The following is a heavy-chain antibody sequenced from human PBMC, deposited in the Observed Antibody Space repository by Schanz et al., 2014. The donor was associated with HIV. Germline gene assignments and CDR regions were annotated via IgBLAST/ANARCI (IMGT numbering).Heavy chain of an antibody. CDR1: GFTFGDYA. CDR3: ARGGIWEWDQPDFDY. CDR2: ISYDGNTK. J-gene: IGHJ4*02. V-gene: IGHV3-30*03. Sequence: VHLVESGGGLVQPGRSLRLSCAASGFTFGDYAMHWVRQAPGKGLEWVALISYDGNTKYYADSVKGRFSISRDKSKNTLYLQMNRLRAEDTAVYYCARGGIWEWDQPDFDYWGQGTLVTVSS. D-gene: IGHD2-15*01.